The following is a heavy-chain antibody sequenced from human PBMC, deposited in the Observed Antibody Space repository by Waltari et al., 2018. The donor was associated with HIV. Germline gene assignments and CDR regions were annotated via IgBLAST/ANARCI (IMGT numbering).Heavy chain of an antibody. V-gene: IGHV4-39*01. CDR3: ARAVQGYCSGGSCENYFDY. CDR2: IYYSGST. CDR1: GGSTSSSSYY. J-gene: IGHJ4*02. D-gene: IGHD2-15*01. Sequence: QLQLQESGPGLVKPSETLSLTCTVSGGSTSSSSYYWGWIRQPPGKGLEWIGSIYYSGSTYYNPALKSRVTISVDTSKNQFSLKLSSVTAADTAVYYCARAVQGYCSGGSCENYFDYWGQGTLVTVSS.